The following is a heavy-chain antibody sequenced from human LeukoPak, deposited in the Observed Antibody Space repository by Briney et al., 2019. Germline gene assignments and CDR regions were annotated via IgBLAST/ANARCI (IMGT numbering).Heavy chain of an antibody. Sequence: ASVKVSCKASGYTFTSYYMHWVRQAPGQGLEWMGIINPSGGSTSYAQKFQGRVTMTRDTSTSTVYMELSSLRAEDTAVYYCAKLLNYYDSSGYYLSGDYFDYWGQGTLVTVSS. J-gene: IGHJ4*02. V-gene: IGHV1-46*01. CDR2: INPSGGST. CDR3: AKLLNYYDSSGYYLSGDYFDY. CDR1: GYTFTSYY. D-gene: IGHD3-22*01.